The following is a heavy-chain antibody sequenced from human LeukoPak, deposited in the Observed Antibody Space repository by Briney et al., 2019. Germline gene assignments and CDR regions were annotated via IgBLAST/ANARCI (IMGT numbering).Heavy chain of an antibody. D-gene: IGHD3-22*01. J-gene: IGHJ4*02. CDR3: ARGSSMIVPPLICYFDY. CDR1: GFTFSSYA. Sequence: QPGGSLRLSCAASGFTFSSYAMHWVRQAPGKGLEWVSYISSSSSTIYYADSVRGRFTISRDNAKNSLYLQMNSLRDEDTAVYYCARGSSMIVPPLICYFDYWGQGTLVTVSS. V-gene: IGHV3-48*02. CDR2: ISSSSSTI.